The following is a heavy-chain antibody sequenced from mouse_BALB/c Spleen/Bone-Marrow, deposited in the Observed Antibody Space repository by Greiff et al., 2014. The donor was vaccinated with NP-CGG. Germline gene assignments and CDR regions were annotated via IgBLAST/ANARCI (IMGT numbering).Heavy chain of an antibody. V-gene: IGHV5-4*02. CDR2: ISDGGSYT. CDR1: GFTFSDYY. Sequence: VQLKESGGGLVKPGGSLKLSCAASGFTFSDYYMYWVRQTPEKRLEWVATISDGGSYTYYPDSVKGRFTISRDNAKNDLYLQMSSLKSEDTAMYYCANWAYWGQGTLVTVSA. J-gene: IGHJ3*01. CDR3: ANWAY. D-gene: IGHD4-1*01.